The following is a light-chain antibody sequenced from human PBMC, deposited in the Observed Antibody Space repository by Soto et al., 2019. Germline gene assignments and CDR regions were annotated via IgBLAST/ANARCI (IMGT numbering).Light chain of an antibody. CDR1: QSIDIY. J-gene: IGKJ1*01. Sequence: QLTQSPSSLSASVGDRVTITCRASQSIDIYLNWYQQKPGKAPKLLFYIASNLQGGVPSRFTGSGPGTDFSLTISSLQPEDFSTYYCQQSYSHPTFGHGTKVEV. CDR3: QQSYSHPT. CDR2: IAS. V-gene: IGKV1-39*01.